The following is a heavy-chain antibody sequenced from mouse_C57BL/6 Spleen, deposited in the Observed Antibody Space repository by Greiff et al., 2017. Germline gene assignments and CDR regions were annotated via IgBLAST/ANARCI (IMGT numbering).Heavy chain of an antibody. CDR1: GYAFSSYW. CDR2: IYPGDGDT. J-gene: IGHJ3*01. V-gene: IGHV1-80*01. Sequence: QVHVKQSGAELVKPGASVKISCKASGYAFSSYWMNWVKQRPGKGLEWIGQIYPGDGDTNYNGKFKGKATLTADKSSSTAYMQLSSLTSEDSAVYFGASYDGYYVGTSFAYWGQGTLVTVSA. D-gene: IGHD2-3*01. CDR3: ASYDGYYVGTSFAY.